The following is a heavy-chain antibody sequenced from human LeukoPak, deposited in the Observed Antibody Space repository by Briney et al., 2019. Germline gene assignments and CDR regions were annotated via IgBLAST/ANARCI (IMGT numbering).Heavy chain of an antibody. CDR2: IYYSGST. Sequence: SQTLSLTCTVSGGSISIDYYWGWIRQHPGKGLEWIGYIYYSGSTYYNPSLKSRVTISVDTSKNQFSLKLSSVTAADTAVYYCARGRLPDYFDYWGQGTLVTVSS. CDR1: GGSISIDYY. J-gene: IGHJ4*02. V-gene: IGHV4-31*03. CDR3: ARGRLPDYFDY. D-gene: IGHD2-15*01.